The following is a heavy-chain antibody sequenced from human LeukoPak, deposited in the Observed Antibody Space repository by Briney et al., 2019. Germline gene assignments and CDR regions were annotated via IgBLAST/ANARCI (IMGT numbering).Heavy chain of an antibody. V-gene: IGHV1-2*02. CDR1: GYTFTGYY. D-gene: IGHD4-17*01. CDR2: INPNSGGT. Sequence: GASVKVSCKASGYTFTGYYMHWVRQAPGQGLGWMGWINPNSGGTNYAQKFQGRVTMTRDTSISTAYMELSRLRSDDTAVYYCARDLSWYGDYGKDCWGQGTLVTVSS. CDR3: ARDLSWYGDYGKDC. J-gene: IGHJ4*02.